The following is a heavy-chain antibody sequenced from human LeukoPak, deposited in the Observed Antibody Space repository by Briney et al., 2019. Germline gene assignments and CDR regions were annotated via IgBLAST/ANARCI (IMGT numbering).Heavy chain of an antibody. CDR1: GFTFSSYS. V-gene: IGHV3-21*01. J-gene: IGHJ4*02. CDR2: ISSSSSYI. D-gene: IGHD2-2*01. Sequence: GGSLRLSCAASGFTFSSYSMNWVRQAPGKGLEWVSSISSSSSYIYYADSVKGRFTISRDNAKNSLYLQMNSLRAEDTAVYYCARDQDFGSNLDYWGQGTLVTVSS. CDR3: ARDQDFGSNLDY.